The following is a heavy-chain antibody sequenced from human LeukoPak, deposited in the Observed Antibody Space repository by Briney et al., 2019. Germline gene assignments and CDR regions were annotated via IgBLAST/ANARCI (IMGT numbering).Heavy chain of an antibody. CDR1: GFTFSSYA. J-gene: IGHJ3*02. D-gene: IGHD3-22*01. Sequence: PGGSLRLSCAASGFTFSSYAMTWVRQAPGKGLEWISAISGSAYSTSYADSVKGRSTISRDNSKNTLYLQMNSLRAEDTAIYYCARNTSGFKLGDAFDIWGQGTMVTVSS. CDR3: ARNTSGFKLGDAFDI. CDR2: ISGSAYST. V-gene: IGHV3-23*01.